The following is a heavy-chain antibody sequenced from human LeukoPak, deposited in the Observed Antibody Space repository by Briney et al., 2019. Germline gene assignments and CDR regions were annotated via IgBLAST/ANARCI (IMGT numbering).Heavy chain of an antibody. J-gene: IGHJ4*02. CDR3: ARDNYDSSGFT. V-gene: IGHV3-53*01. CDR1: GFTVSNTY. Sequence: PGESLRLSCAASGFTVSNTYMSWVRQAPGKGLEWVSIIYSGGGTRYADSVKGRFTISRDNSRNTLYLQMNSLRAEDTALYYCARDNYDSSGFTWGQGTLVTVSS. D-gene: IGHD3-22*01. CDR2: IYSGGGT.